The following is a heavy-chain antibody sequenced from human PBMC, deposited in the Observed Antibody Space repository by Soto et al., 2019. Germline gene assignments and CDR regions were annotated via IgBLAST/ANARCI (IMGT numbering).Heavy chain of an antibody. V-gene: IGHV3-23*01. J-gene: IGHJ5*02. CDR3: ARDIRLASRGNWFDP. CDR2: IISNGNT. D-gene: IGHD2-21*01. Sequence: GGSLRLSCAASGFTLSAYAMSWVRQAPEKWLEWVSAIISNGNTYYADSVKGRFTISRDNSKNTLYLQMHSLRAEDTALYYCARDIRLASRGNWFDPWGQGXLVTVSS. CDR1: GFTLSAYA.